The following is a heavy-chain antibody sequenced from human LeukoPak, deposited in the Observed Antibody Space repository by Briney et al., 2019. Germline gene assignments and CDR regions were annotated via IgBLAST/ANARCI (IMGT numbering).Heavy chain of an antibody. CDR1: GGSISSYY. CDR2: IYYSGST. V-gene: IGHV4-59*01. J-gene: IGHJ6*02. D-gene: IGHD3-16*02. Sequence: SETLSLTCTVSGGSISSYYWSWIRQPPGKGLEWIGYIYYSGSTNYNPSLKSRVTISVDTSKNQFSLKLSSVTAADTAVYYFGENRFYGMEVWGQGTTVTVSS. CDR3: GENRFYGMEV.